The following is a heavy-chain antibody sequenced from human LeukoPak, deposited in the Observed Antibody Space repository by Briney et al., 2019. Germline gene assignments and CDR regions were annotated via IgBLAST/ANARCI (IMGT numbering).Heavy chain of an antibody. CDR2: IIPIFGTA. CDR3: AKDIFTGIAAAGAIDY. D-gene: IGHD6-13*01. J-gene: IGHJ4*02. CDR1: GGTFSSYA. V-gene: IGHV1-69*13. Sequence: SVKVSCKASGGTFSSYAISWVRQAPGQGLEWMGGIIPIFGTANYAQKFQGRVTITADESTSTAYMELSSLRSEDTAVYYCAKDIFTGIAAAGAIDYWGQGTLVTVSS.